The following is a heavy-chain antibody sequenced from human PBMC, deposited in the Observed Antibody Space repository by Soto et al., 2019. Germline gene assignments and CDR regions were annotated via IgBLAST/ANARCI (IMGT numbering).Heavy chain of an antibody. CDR3: AKDPRRGIFWFDP. J-gene: IGHJ5*02. V-gene: IGHV3-30*18. CDR2: ISYDGSNK. D-gene: IGHD3-10*01. CDR1: GFTFSSYG. Sequence: PGGSLRLSCAASGFTFSSYGMHWVRQAPGKGLEWVAVISYDGSNKYYADSVKGRFTISRDNSKNTLYLQMNSLRAEDTAVYYCAKDPRRGIFWFDPWGQGTLVTVSS.